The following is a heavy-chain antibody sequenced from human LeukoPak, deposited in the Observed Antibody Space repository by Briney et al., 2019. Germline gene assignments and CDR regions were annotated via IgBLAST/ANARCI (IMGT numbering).Heavy chain of an antibody. CDR1: GFTFSRYH. CDR2: IGTVGDP. Sequence: PGGSLRLSCAASGFTFSRYHMHWVRQATGKGLEWVSAIGTVGDPYYPGSVKGRFTISRENAKNSLYLQMNSLRAGDTAVYYCARGFLGDAFDIWGQGTMVTVSS. CDR3: ARGFLGDAFDI. D-gene: IGHD3-3*01. J-gene: IGHJ3*02. V-gene: IGHV3-13*05.